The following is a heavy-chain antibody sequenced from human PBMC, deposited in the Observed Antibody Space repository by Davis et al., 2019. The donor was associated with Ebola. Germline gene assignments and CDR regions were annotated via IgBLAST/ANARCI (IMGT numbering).Heavy chain of an antibody. V-gene: IGHV3-30-3*01. J-gene: IGHJ4*02. CDR2: ISSDASNK. CDR3: ARAGNYASPHHFDY. CDR1: GFTFSSDW. Sequence: GGSLRLSCAASGFTFSSDWMTWVRQAPGKGLEWVAVISSDASNKHYADSVKGRFTISRDNSKNTLYLQVNSLRAEDTALYYCARAGNYASPHHFDYWGQGSLVTVSS. D-gene: IGHD1-7*01.